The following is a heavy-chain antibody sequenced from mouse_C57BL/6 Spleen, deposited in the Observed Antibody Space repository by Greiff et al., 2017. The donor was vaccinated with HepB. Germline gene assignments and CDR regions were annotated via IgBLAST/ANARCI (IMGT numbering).Heavy chain of an antibody. V-gene: IGHV1-74*01. Sequence: VQLQESGAELVKPGASVKVSCKASGYTFTSYWMHWVKQRPGQGLEWIGRIHPSDSDTNYNQKFKGKATLTVDKSSSTAYMQLSSLTSEDSAVYYCASLYDGSPLAYWGQGTLVTVSA. D-gene: IGHD2-3*01. J-gene: IGHJ3*01. CDR2: IHPSDSDT. CDR1: GYTFTSYW. CDR3: ASLYDGSPLAY.